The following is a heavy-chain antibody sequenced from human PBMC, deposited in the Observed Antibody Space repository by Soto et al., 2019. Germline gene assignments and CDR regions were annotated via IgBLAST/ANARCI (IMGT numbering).Heavy chain of an antibody. CDR2: ISAHNGDT. J-gene: IGHJ4*02. V-gene: IGHV1-18*04. Sequence: ASVEVSCKASGYSFATYCFSWVRQAPGQGLECVGWISAHNGDTHYSQKFQGRVTLTTDTSTNTGYMELRSLTSDDTAVYFCATEPIYYNDGSGYYPLGHWGQGTLVTVSS. CDR3: ATEPIYYNDGSGYYPLGH. CDR1: GYSFATYC. D-gene: IGHD3-22*01.